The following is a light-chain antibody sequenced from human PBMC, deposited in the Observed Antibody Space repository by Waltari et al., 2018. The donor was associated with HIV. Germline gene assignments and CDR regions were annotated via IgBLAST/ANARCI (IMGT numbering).Light chain of an antibody. J-gene: IGKJ1*01. Sequence: EIVLTQSPVTLSLSPGERATLSCSASQSVSSYVVWYQQKPGQAPRLLIYDASNRATGIPARFTGSGSGTDFTLTISSLEPEDFAVYYCQQRSTWPPGFGQGTKVEIK. CDR3: QQRSTWPPG. CDR1: QSVSSY. CDR2: DAS. V-gene: IGKV3-11*01.